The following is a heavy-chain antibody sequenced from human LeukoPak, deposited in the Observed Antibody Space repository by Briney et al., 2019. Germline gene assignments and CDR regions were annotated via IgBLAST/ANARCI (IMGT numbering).Heavy chain of an antibody. V-gene: IGHV3-23*01. CDR1: GFTFSENY. CDR3: AKSYDFWSGYSTN. Sequence: GGSLRLSCAASGFTFSENYMTWIRQAPGKGLEWVSAISGSGGSTSYADSVKGRFTISRDNSKNTVYLQMNSLRAEDTAVYYCAKSYDFWSGYSTNWGQGTLVTVSS. CDR2: ISGSGGST. D-gene: IGHD3-3*01. J-gene: IGHJ4*02.